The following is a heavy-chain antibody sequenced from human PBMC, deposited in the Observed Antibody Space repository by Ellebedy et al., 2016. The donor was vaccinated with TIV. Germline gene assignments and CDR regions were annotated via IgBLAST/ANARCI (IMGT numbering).Heavy chain of an antibody. V-gene: IGHV5-51*01. CDR1: GYTFTRYW. Sequence: GESLKISCKGSGYTFTRYWIGWVRQMLGKGLEWMGIIFPVDSDTRYSPSFQGQVTISVDMSINTTYLQWSSLKASDTAMYYCARLGGAYSIALAGVAYWGQGTLVTVSS. D-gene: IGHD6-19*01. CDR3: ARLGGAYSIALAGVAY. CDR2: IFPVDSDT. J-gene: IGHJ4*02.